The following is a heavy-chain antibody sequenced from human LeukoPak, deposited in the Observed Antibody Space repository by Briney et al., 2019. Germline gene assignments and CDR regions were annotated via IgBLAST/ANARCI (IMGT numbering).Heavy chain of an antibody. CDR1: GTSISMSAYF. D-gene: IGHD1-1*01. J-gene: IGHJ6*04. CDR2: VSYSGRP. V-gene: IGHV4-39*01. CDR3: TRRPNWNGSNVDA. Sequence: SETLSLTCNVSGTSISMSAYFWGWVRQSPEKGLEWLGSVSYSGRPYHNPTLKSRVTMSVDTSKNQFSLKLTSVTAADTAVYYCTRRPNWNGSNVDAWGKGTTVVVSS.